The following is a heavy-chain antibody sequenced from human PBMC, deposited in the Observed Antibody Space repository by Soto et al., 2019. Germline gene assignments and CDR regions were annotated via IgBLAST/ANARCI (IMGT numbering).Heavy chain of an antibody. CDR1: GGSFSGYY. V-gene: IGHV4-34*01. Sequence: SETLSLTCAVYGGSFSGYYWSWIRQPPGKGLEWIGEINHSGSTNYNPSLKSRVTISVDTSKNQFSLKLSSVTAADTAVYYCASIRVPAAMPYVWFDPWGQGTLVTVSS. J-gene: IGHJ5*02. CDR2: INHSGST. CDR3: ASIRVPAAMPYVWFDP. D-gene: IGHD2-2*01.